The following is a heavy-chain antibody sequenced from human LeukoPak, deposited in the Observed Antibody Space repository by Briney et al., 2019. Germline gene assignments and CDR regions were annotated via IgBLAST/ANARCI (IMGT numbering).Heavy chain of an antibody. CDR3: ARGLWFGDENPPYFDY. CDR2: IYTSEST. D-gene: IGHD3-10*01. Sequence: SETLPLTCTVSGDSISSGDYYWSWIRQPAGKGLEWIGRIYTSESTNYNPSLKSRVTISVDTSRNQFSLKLSSVTAADTAVYYCARGLWFGDENPPYFDYWGQGILVTVSS. V-gene: IGHV4-61*02. J-gene: IGHJ4*02. CDR1: GDSISSGDYY.